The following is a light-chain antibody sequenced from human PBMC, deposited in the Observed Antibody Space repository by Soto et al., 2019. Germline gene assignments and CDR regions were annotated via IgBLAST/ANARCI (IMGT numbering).Light chain of an antibody. V-gene: IGKV3-11*01. CDR3: QQRSNSYT. Sequence: EIVLTQSPATLSLSPGERATLSCRASQSVSSYLAWYQQKPGQAPRLLIYDASNRATGIPARFSGSGSGTDFTLTISSLEPEDFAVYSSQQRSNSYTFGQGTKLEI. CDR2: DAS. J-gene: IGKJ2*01. CDR1: QSVSSY.